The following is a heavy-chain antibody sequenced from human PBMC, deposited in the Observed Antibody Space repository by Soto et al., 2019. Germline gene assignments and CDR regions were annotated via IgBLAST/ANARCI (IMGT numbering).Heavy chain of an antibody. J-gene: IGHJ6*02. D-gene: IGHD5-18*01. V-gene: IGHV4-59*01. CDR3: ARDPADTAMVTGYYYGMDV. CDR2: IYYSGST. Sequence: SETLSLTCTVAGGSISSYYWSWIRQPPGKGLERIGYIYYSGSTNYNPSLKSRVTISVDTSKNQFSLKLSSVTAADTVVYYCARDPADTAMVTGYYYGMDVWGPGTTVTVSS. CDR1: GGSISSYY.